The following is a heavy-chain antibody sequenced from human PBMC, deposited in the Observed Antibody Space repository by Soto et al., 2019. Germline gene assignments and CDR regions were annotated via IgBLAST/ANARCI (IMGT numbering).Heavy chain of an antibody. D-gene: IGHD6-13*01. CDR1: GYTFTSYY. J-gene: IGHJ4*02. CDR2: INPSGGST. CDR3: ARVAGGTAAGIHCFDY. Sequence: GASVKVSCKASGYTFTSYYMHWVRQAPGQGLEWMGIINPSGGSTSYAQKFQGRVTMTRDTSTSTVYMELSSLRSEDTAVYYCARVAGGTAAGIHCFDYWGQGTLVTVSS. V-gene: IGHV1-46*01.